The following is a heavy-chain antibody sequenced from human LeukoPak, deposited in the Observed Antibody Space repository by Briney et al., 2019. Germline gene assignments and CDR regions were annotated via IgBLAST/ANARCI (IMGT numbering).Heavy chain of an antibody. CDR2: INPNSGGT. Sequence: ASVKVSCKASGYTFTGYYMHWVRQAPGQGLEWMGRINPNSGGTNYAQKFQGRVTMTRDTSISTAYMELSRLRSEDTAVYYCARDNGNYYDSSGYQGGLDYWGQGALVTVSS. D-gene: IGHD3-22*01. V-gene: IGHV1-2*06. CDR1: GYTFTGYY. J-gene: IGHJ4*02. CDR3: ARDNGNYYDSSGYQGGLDY.